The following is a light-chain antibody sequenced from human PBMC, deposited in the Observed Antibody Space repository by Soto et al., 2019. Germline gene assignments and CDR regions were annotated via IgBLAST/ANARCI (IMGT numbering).Light chain of an antibody. CDR2: ATS. J-gene: IGKJ2*01. V-gene: IGKV1-39*01. CDR3: QQSYSTPPYT. Sequence: DIQMTQSPSSLSASVGDRVTITCRASQSISNYLNWYQQKPGQAPKLLIYATSNLQRGVPSRFSGSGSGTDFTLTISSLQPEDFGTYYCQQSYSTPPYTFGQGTSLEIK. CDR1: QSISNY.